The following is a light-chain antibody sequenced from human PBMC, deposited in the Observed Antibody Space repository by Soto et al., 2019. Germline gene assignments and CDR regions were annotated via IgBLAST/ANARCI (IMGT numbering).Light chain of an antibody. J-gene: IGKJ1*01. CDR2: DAS. V-gene: IGKV1-5*01. CDR1: QTISGW. Sequence: DIPMTQSPSTLSASVGDTVTITCRASQTISGWLAWYQQRPGKAPNLLIFDASTLESGVPSRFSGSGSGTTFTLTISSLQSDDFATYYCLQYNGYYRTFGQGTKVDI. CDR3: LQYNGYYRT.